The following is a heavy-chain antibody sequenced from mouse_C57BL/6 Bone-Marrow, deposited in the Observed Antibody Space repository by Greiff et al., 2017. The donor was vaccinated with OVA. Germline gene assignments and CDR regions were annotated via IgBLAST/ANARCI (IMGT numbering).Heavy chain of an antibody. CDR2: ISGGGGNT. V-gene: IGHV5-9*01. Sequence: EVKLVESGGGLVKPGGSLKLSCAASGFTFSSYTMSWVRQTPEKRLEWVATISGGGGNTYYPDSVKGRFTISRDNAKNTLYMQMSSLRSEDTALYYCARQPGTDAMDYWGQGTSVTVSS. J-gene: IGHJ4*01. D-gene: IGHD4-1*01. CDR1: GFTFSSYT. CDR3: ARQPGTDAMDY.